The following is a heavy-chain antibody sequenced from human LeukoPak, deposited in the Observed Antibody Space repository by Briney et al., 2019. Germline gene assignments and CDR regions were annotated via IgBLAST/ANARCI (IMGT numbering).Heavy chain of an antibody. CDR1: GFIFNNYA. D-gene: IGHD6-19*01. J-gene: IGHJ4*02. CDR2: ISWNSGSI. CDR3: AKDNRRHYTSGPNPDSLH. V-gene: IGHV3-9*01. Sequence: GGSLRLSCAGSGFIFNNYAMHWVRQPPGKGLEWVSGISWNSGSIDYADSVKGRFTISRDNAKNSLYLQMNSLRVEDTASYYCAKDNRRHYTSGPNPDSLHWGQGALVTVSS.